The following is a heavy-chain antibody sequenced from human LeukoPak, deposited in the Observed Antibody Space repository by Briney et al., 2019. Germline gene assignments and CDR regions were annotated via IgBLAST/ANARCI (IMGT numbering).Heavy chain of an antibody. Sequence: GGSLRLSCEASGFTFSHYWMHWVRQAPGKGLVWVSRTNTDGSSTSYVDSVKGRFTISRDNANNTMYLQMNSLGAEDTAMYYCVPTDSSGLDWGQGTLVTVSS. CDR2: TNTDGSST. CDR1: GFTFSHYW. D-gene: IGHD3-22*01. V-gene: IGHV3-74*01. J-gene: IGHJ4*02. CDR3: VPTDSSGLD.